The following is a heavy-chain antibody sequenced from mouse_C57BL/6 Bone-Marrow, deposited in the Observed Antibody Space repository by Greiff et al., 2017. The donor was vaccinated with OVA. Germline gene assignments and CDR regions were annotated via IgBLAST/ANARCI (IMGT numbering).Heavy chain of an antibody. Sequence: VQLQQPGAELVKPGASVKLSCKASGYTFPSYWLQWVKQRPGQGLEWLGEIDPSDSYTNYNQKFKGKATLTVDTSSSTAYLQLSSLTSEDSAVYYCARDSSGHYYYAMDYWGQGTSVTVSS. V-gene: IGHV1-50*01. D-gene: IGHD3-2*02. CDR2: IDPSDSYT. J-gene: IGHJ4*01. CDR1: GYTFPSYW. CDR3: ARDSSGHYYYAMDY.